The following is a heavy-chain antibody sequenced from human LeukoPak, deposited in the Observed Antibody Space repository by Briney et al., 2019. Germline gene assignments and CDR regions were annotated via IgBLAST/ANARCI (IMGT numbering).Heavy chain of an antibody. CDR1: GGSISSYY. J-gene: IGHJ3*02. CDR3: ARDKGSSWYDAFDI. D-gene: IGHD6-13*01. CDR2: IYYSGST. Sequence: PSETLSLTCTVSGGSISSYYWSWIRQPPGKGLEWIGYIYYSGSTNYNPSLKSRVTISVDTSKNQFSLKLSSVTAADTAVYYCARDKGSSWYDAFDIWGQGTMVTVSS. V-gene: IGHV4-59*01.